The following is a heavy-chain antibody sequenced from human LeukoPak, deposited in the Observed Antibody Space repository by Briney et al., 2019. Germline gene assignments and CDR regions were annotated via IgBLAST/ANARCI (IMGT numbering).Heavy chain of an antibody. CDR2: IYYSGST. J-gene: IGHJ5*02. Sequence: PSETLSLTCTASGGSISSYYWSWIRQPPGKGLEWIGYIYYSGSTNYNPSLKSRVTISVDTSKNQFSLKLSSVTAADTAVYYCARADPGSNWFDPWGQGTLVTVSS. D-gene: IGHD1-14*01. V-gene: IGHV4-59*01. CDR1: GGSISSYY. CDR3: ARADPGSNWFDP.